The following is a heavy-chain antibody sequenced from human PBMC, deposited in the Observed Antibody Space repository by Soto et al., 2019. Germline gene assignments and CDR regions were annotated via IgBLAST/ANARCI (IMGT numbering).Heavy chain of an antibody. CDR3: ARVTRGYSRYPKRYFDY. D-gene: IGHD5-12*01. Sequence: GASVKVSCKASGGTFSSYASSWVRQAPGQGLEWMGGIIAICGRANYAQKFQGRVTITGDRSTSTAYMELSSLRSEDTAVYYCARVTRGYSRYPKRYFDYWGQGILLTVSS. CDR2: IIAICGRA. CDR1: GGTFSSYA. J-gene: IGHJ4*02. V-gene: IGHV1-69*06.